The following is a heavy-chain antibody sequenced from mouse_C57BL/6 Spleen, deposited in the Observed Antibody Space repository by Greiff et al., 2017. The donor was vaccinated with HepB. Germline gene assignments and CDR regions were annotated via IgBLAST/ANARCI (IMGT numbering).Heavy chain of an antibody. CDR3: ARSYYCGSSCEFDY. Sequence: VQLQQSGAELVRPGTSVKVSCKASGYAFTNYLIEWVKQRPGQGLEWIGVINPGSGGTNYNEKFKGKATLTADKSSSTAYMQRSSLTSEESAVYFCARSYYCGSSCEFDYWGQGTTLTVSS. D-gene: IGHD1-1*01. V-gene: IGHV1-54*01. CDR1: GYAFTNYL. J-gene: IGHJ2*01. CDR2: INPGSGGT.